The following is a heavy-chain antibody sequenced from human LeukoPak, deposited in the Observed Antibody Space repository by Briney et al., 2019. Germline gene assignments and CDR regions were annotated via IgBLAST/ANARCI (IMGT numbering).Heavy chain of an antibody. CDR3: ARDLVVPAAISYYYYGMDV. CDR2: IYTSGST. J-gene: IGHJ6*02. D-gene: IGHD2-2*01. Sequence: PSETLSLTCTVSGGSISSYYWSWIRQPAGKGLEWIGRIYTSGSTNYNPSLKSRVTMSVDTSKNQFSLKLSSVTAADTAVYYCARDLVVPAAISYYYYGMDVWGQGTTVTVSS. CDR1: GGSISSYY. V-gene: IGHV4-4*07.